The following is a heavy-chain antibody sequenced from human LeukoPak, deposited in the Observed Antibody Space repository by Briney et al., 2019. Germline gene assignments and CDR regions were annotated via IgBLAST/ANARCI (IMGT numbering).Heavy chain of an antibody. D-gene: IGHD3-22*01. V-gene: IGHV1-69*13. CDR2: IIPIFGTA. Sequence: HRASVKVSCKASGGTFSSYAISWVRQAPGQGLEWMGGIIPIFGTANYAQKFQGRVTITADESTSTAYMELSSLRSEDTAVYYCARDHDSSGYLNWFDPWGQGTLVTVSS. CDR1: GGTFSSYA. J-gene: IGHJ5*02. CDR3: ARDHDSSGYLNWFDP.